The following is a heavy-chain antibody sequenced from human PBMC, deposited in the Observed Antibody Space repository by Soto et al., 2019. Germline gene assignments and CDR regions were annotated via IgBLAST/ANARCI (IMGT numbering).Heavy chain of an antibody. V-gene: IGHV3-30*03. CDR1: GFTFNRYG. CDR3: ATGRSTRFDP. CDR2: ISFDGTAK. D-gene: IGHD1-1*01. Sequence: GGSLRLSCVASGFTFNRYGMHWVRQAPGKGLEWVAEISFDGTAKYYAESVKGRFTVSRDNGNNTLHLEMNSLGAKDTAVYFCATGRSTRFDPWGQGTLVTVSS. J-gene: IGHJ5*02.